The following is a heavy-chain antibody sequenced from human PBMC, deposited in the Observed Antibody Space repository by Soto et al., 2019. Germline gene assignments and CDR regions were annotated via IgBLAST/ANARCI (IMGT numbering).Heavy chain of an antibody. CDR1: GFTFSSYG. Sequence: QVQLVESGGGVVQPGRSLRLSCAASGFTFSSYGMHWVRQAPGKGLEWVAVISYDGSNKYYADSVKGRFTISRDNSKNTLYLQMNSLRAEDTAVYYCAKDPLRLGRRGLYYFDYWGQGTLVTVSS. V-gene: IGHV3-30*18. J-gene: IGHJ4*02. D-gene: IGHD3-16*01. CDR2: ISYDGSNK. CDR3: AKDPLRLGRRGLYYFDY.